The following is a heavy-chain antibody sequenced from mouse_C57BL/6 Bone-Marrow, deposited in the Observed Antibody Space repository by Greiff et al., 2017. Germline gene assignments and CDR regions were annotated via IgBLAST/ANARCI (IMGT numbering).Heavy chain of an antibody. CDR2: IWRGGST. V-gene: IGHV2-5*01. D-gene: IGHD2-1*01. J-gene: IGHJ1*03. CDR1: GFSLTSYG. CDR3: AHCGNYWYFDV. Sequence: VQLQESGPGLVQPSQSLSITCTVSGFSLTSYGVHWVRQSPGKGLEWLGVIWRGGSTDCNAAFMSRLSLTKYTSKSQVFFKMNRLQADDTAIYDCAHCGNYWYFDVWGTGTTVTVSS.